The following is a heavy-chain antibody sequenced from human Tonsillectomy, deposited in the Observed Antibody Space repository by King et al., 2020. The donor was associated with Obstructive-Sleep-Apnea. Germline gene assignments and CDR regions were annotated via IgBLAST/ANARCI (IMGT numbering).Heavy chain of an antibody. D-gene: IGHD3-3*01. CDR1: GFTFSSYW. J-gene: IGHJ2*01. CDR2: IKGDGSEK. V-gene: IGHV3-7*03. Sequence: VQLVESGGGLVQPGYSLRLSCAASGFTFSSYWVGWVRQAPGKGLEWVANIKGDGSEKQYVDSVKGRFTISRDNAKRSLYLQMNSLRAEYTGLYYCARHVSVSNYYYFDLWGRGAPVTVSS. CDR3: ARHVSVSNYYYFDL.